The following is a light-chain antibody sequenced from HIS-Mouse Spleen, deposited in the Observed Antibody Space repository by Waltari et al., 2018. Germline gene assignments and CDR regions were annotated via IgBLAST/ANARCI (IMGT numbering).Light chain of an antibody. CDR1: AFPKKD. J-gene: IGLJ2*01. Sequence: SYQLPQPPSVSVSPGQTARITCSADAFPKKDAYCYQQKSCQAPLLVIYEDSKRPSGIPGRFSGSSSGTMATLTISGAQVEDEADYYCYSTDSSGNHRVFGGGTKLTVL. V-gene: IGLV3-10*01. CDR3: YSTDSSGNHRV. CDR2: EDS.